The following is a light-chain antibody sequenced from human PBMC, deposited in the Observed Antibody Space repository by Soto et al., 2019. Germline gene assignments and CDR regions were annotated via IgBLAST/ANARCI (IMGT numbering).Light chain of an antibody. CDR1: HTISSSY. CDR2: AIS. CDR3: QQYDSSTRT. Sequence: ENTLTQSPGALSLSPGHRATLSCRSSHTISSSYLAWYQQKPGQAPRPIIYAISDRATGVPDRFRGSGSGTDFTLTITRLGPEDVAVYFCQQYDSSTRTFGQGTKVDIK. J-gene: IGKJ1*01. V-gene: IGKV3-20*01.